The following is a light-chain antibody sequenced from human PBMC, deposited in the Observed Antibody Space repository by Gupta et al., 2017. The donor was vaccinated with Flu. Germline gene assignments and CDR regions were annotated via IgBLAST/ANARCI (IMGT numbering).Light chain of an antibody. CDR3: CSYAGSSTFLW. V-gene: IGLV2-23*02. CDR1: SSDVGSYNL. J-gene: IGLJ3*02. CDR2: EVS. Sequence: QSALTQPASVSGSPGQSITISCTGTSSDVGSYNLVSWYQQHPGKALKLMIYEVSKRPSGVSNRFSGSKSGNTASLTISGLQAEDEADYYCCSYAGSSTFLWFGGGTKLTVL.